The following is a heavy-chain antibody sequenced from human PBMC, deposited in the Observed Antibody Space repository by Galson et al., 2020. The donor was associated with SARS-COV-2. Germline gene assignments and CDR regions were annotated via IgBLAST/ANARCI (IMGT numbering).Heavy chain of an antibody. J-gene: IGHJ3*02. D-gene: IGHD2-21*01. CDR2: ISYDGSNK. CDR1: GFTFSSYA. CDR3: ARSIPAFDI. V-gene: IGHV3-30-3*01. Sequence: TGGSLRLSCAASGFTFSSYAMHWVRQAPGKGLEWVAVISYDGSNKYYADSEKGRFTISRDNSKNTLYLQMNSLRAEDTAVYYCARSIPAFDIWGQGTMVTVSS.